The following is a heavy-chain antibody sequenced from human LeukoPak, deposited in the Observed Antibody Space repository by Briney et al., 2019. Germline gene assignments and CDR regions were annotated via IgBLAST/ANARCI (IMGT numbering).Heavy chain of an antibody. J-gene: IGHJ4*02. CDR3: ARNTHNYGGPLDY. CDR1: GGSFSGYY. Sequence: SETLSLTCAVYGGSFSGYYWSWIRQPPGKGLEWIGEINHSGSTNYNPSLKSRVTISVDTSKNQFSLKLSSVTAADTAVYYCARNTHNYGGPLDYWGQGTLVTVSS. D-gene: IGHD4-11*01. CDR2: INHSGST. V-gene: IGHV4-34*01.